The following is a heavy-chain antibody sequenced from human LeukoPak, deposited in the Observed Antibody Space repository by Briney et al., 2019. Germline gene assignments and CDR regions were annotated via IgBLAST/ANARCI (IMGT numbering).Heavy chain of an antibody. V-gene: IGHV1-2*02. CDR1: GYTFTGYY. CDR2: INPNSGGT. J-gene: IGHJ6*02. Sequence: ASVKVPCKASGYTFTGYYMHWVRQAPGQGLEWMGWINPNSGGTNYAQKFQGRVTMTRDTSISTAYMDLRSLRSDDTAVYYCARDGQYSSSWYVSYYGMDVWGQGTTVTVSS. CDR3: ARDGQYSSSWYVSYYGMDV. D-gene: IGHD6-13*01.